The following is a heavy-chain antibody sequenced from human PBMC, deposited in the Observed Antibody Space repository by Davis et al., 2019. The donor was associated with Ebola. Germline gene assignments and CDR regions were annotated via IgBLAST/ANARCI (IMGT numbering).Heavy chain of an antibody. D-gene: IGHD4-17*01. CDR1: GFTFSGSA. Sequence: GGSLRLSCAASGFTFSGSAMHWVRQAPGKGLEWVSSISSSSSYIYYADSVKGRFTISRDNAKNSLYLQMNSLRAEDTAVYYCARAPTLTTVTYNFDYWGQGTLVTVSS. V-gene: IGHV3-21*01. J-gene: IGHJ4*02. CDR3: ARAPTLTTVTYNFDY. CDR2: ISSSSSYI.